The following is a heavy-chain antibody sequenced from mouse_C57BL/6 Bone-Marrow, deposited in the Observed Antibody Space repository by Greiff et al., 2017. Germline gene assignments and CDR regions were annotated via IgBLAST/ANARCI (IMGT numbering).Heavy chain of an antibody. CDR2: IDPENGDT. CDR3: TTEDTGTRAY. CDR1: GFNIKDDY. J-gene: IGHJ3*01. Sequence: EVKLQESGAELVRPGASVKLSCTASGFNIKDDYMHWVKQRPEQGLEWIGWIDPENGDTAYASKFQGKATITAETSSNTAYLQLSSLTSEDTAVDYCTTEDTGTRAYWGQGTLVTVSA. D-gene: IGHD4-1*01. V-gene: IGHV14-4*01.